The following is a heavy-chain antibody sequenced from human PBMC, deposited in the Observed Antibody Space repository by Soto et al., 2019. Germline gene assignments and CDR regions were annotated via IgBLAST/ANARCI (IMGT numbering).Heavy chain of an antibody. CDR2: INHSGST. D-gene: IGHD5-12*01. V-gene: IGHV4-34*01. Sequence: LLQLSETLSLTCAVYGGSFSGYYWSWIRQPPGKGLEWIGEINHSGSTNYNPSLKSRVTISVDTSKNQFSLKLSSVTAADTAVYYCARGVRWLQLNYWGQGTLVTVSS. J-gene: IGHJ4*02. CDR3: ARGVRWLQLNY. CDR1: GGSFSGYY.